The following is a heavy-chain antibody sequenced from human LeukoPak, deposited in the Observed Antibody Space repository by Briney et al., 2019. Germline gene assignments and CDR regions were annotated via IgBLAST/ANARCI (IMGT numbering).Heavy chain of an antibody. V-gene: IGHV3-30*03. J-gene: IGHJ3*01. D-gene: IGHD3-22*01. CDR1: GFTFNNYD. Sequence: GGSLRLSCAATGFTFNNYDMHWVRQAPGKGLEWVAFISYDGSIKFYGDSVKGRFTISRDNAKNSLYLQMNSLRAEDTAVYYCARRFYDTSPRPFDVWGQGTMVTVSS. CDR3: ARRFYDTSPRPFDV. CDR2: ISYDGSIK.